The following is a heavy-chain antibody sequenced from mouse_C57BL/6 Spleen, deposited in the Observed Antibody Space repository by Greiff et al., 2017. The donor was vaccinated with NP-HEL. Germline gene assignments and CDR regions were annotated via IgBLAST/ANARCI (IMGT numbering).Heavy chain of an antibody. CDR2: IYPGSGST. CDR1: GYTFTSYW. J-gene: IGHJ3*01. Sequence: VQLQQPGAELAKPGASVKMSCKASGYTFTSYWITWVKRRPGQGLEWIGDIYPGSGSTNYNEQFKSKATLTVDTSSSTAYMPLSRLTSEDSAVYYCARRDDYEAPWFAYWGQGTLVTDSA. CDR3: ARRDDYEAPWFAY. V-gene: IGHV1-55*01. D-gene: IGHD2-4*01.